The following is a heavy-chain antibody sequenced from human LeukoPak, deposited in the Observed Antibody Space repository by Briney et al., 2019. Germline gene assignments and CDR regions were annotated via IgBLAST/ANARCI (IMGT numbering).Heavy chain of an antibody. D-gene: IGHD6-19*01. V-gene: IGHV3-23*01. J-gene: IGHJ4*02. CDR3: ADSSGWYYFDY. CDR2: ISGSGGST. CDR1: GLTFSRYA. Sequence: GGSLRLSCAASGLTFSRYAMSWVRQAPGKGLEWVSAISGSGGSTYYADSVKGRFTISRDNSKNTLYLQMNSLRAEDTAVYYCADSSGWYYFDYWGQGTLVTVSS.